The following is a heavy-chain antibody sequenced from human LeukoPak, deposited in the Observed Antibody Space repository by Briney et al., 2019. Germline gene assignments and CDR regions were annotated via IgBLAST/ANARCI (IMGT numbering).Heavy chain of an antibody. D-gene: IGHD6-6*01. Sequence: SETLSLTCTVSGGSISNYYWCWTRQPPGKGLEWIGYIYYSGSTNSNPSLKSRVTISLDTSKNQFSLKLSSVTAADTAVYYCARAGQFISARPITFDYWGQGSLVTVSS. CDR1: GGSISNYY. CDR2: IYYSGST. V-gene: IGHV4-59*01. CDR3: ARAGQFISARPITFDY. J-gene: IGHJ4*02.